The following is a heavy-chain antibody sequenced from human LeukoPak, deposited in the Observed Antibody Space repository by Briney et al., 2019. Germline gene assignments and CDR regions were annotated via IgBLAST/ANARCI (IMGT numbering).Heavy chain of an antibody. V-gene: IGHV3-30*14. D-gene: IGHD3-3*01. CDR2: ISYDGSNK. Sequence: GGSLRLSCAASGFTFSSYAMHWVRQAPGKGLEWVAVISYDGSNKYYADSVKGRFTISRHNSKNTLYLQMNSLRAEDTGVYYCARLRPPEGRFLEWSGYDYWGQGTLVTVSS. CDR3: ARLRPPEGRFLEWSGYDY. J-gene: IGHJ4*02. CDR1: GFTFSSYA.